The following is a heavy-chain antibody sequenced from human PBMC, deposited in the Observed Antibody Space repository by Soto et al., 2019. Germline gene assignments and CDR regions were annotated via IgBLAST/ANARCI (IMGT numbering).Heavy chain of an antibody. D-gene: IGHD3-22*01. Sequence: QVQLVESGGGVVQPGRSLRLSCAASGFTFSSYGMHWVRQAPGKGLEWVAVIWYDGSKKYYVDSVKGRFTISRDNSKNTLYLQMSSLRDEDTAVYYCARFCGDDSSGSFDYCGQGALVTVSS. CDR3: ARFCGDDSSGSFDY. CDR1: GFTFSSYG. CDR2: IWYDGSKK. J-gene: IGHJ4*02. V-gene: IGHV3-33*01.